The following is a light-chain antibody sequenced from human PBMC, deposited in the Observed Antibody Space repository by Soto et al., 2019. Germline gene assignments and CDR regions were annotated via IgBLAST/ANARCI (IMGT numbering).Light chain of an antibody. J-gene: IGKJ2*01. CDR1: QSVSSN. CDR2: GAS. Sequence: EVVMRQSPATLSVSPGERATLSCRASQSVSSNLAWYQQKPGQAPRLLIYGASTRATGVPARFSGSGSGTEFTLNISSLQSEDFAVYYCQQYNNWPKTFGQGTKVDIK. V-gene: IGKV3-15*01. CDR3: QQYNNWPKT.